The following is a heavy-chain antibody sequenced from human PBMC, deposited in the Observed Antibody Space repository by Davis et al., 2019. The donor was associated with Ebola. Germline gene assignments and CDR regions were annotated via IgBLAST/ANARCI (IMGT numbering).Heavy chain of an antibody. CDR1: GGSFSGYY. Sequence: MPSETLSLTCAVYGGSFSGYYWSWIRQPPGKGLEWIGEINHSGSTNYNPSLKSRVTISVDTSKNQFSLKLSSVTAADTAVYYCARVHTTALGYYYYDMDVWGQGTTVTVSS. CDR2: INHSGST. V-gene: IGHV4-34*01. CDR3: ARVHTTALGYYYYDMDV. J-gene: IGHJ6*02. D-gene: IGHD1-14*01.